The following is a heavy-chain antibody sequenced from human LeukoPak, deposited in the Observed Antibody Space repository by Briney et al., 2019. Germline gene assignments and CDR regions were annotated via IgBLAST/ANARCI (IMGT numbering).Heavy chain of an antibody. J-gene: IGHJ4*02. CDR2: FDPEDGET. Sequence: VASVKVSCKVSGYTLTELSMHWVRQAPGKGLEWMGGFDPEDGETICAQKFQGRVTMTEDTSTDTAYMELSSLRSEDTAVYYCATVQWLRSRVEKYYFDYWGQGTLVTVSS. D-gene: IGHD5-12*01. CDR3: ATVQWLRSRVEKYYFDY. V-gene: IGHV1-24*01. CDR1: GYTLTELS.